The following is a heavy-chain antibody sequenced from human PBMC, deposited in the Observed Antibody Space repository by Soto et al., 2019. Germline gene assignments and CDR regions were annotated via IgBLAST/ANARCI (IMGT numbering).Heavy chain of an antibody. CDR2: INPSSDST. J-gene: IGHJ4*02. Sequence: ASVKVSCKASGYSFTNYYVHWVRQAPGQGLEWMGIINPSSDSTNFAQKFQGRVAMTRDTSTSTVYMVLSSLRSEDTAVYYCARGRGTSGTFDYWGQGTLVTVSS. V-gene: IGHV1-46*01. CDR3: ARGRGTSGTFDY. CDR1: GYSFTNYY. D-gene: IGHD1-1*01.